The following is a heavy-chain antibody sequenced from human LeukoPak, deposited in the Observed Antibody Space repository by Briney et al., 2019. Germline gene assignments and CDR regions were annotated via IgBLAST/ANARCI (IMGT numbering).Heavy chain of an antibody. CDR2: INHSGST. CDR3: ARAYYYDSSGYYLAY. CDR1: GGSFSGYY. Sequence: SETLSLTCAVYGGSFSGYYWSWIRQPPGKGLEWIGEINHSGSTNYNPSLKSRVTISVDTSKSQFSLKLSSVTAADTAVYYCARAYYYDSSGYYLAYWGQGNLVTVSS. D-gene: IGHD3-22*01. J-gene: IGHJ4*02. V-gene: IGHV4-34*01.